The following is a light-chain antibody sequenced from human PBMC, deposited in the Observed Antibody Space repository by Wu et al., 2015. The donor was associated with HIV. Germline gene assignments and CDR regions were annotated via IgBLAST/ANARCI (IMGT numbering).Light chain of an antibody. CDR3: QQLNSFPLT. J-gene: IGKJ5*01. V-gene: IGKV1-13*02. CDR1: QDIFTY. CDR2: DAS. Sequence: AIQLTQSPSSLSASIGDRVNITCRASQDIFTYLAWYQQTPGKAPRVLTYDASTLQSGVSPRFSGSGSGAHFTLTISGLQREDFAIYYCQQLNSFPLTFGQGSRLEIK.